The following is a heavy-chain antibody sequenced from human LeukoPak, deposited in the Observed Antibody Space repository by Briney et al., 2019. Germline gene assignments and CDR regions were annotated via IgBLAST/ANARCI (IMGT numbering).Heavy chain of an antibody. J-gene: IGHJ4*02. CDR2: FNHSGST. Sequence: SETLSLTCAVYGGSLSGYYWSWIRQPPGNGLEWIGEFNHSGSTNYNPSLKSRVTISVDTSKNQFSLKLSSVTAADTAVYYCARASYYDFWSGYFDYWGQGTLVTVSS. V-gene: IGHV4-34*01. CDR3: ARASYYDFWSGYFDY. D-gene: IGHD3-3*01. CDR1: GGSLSGYY.